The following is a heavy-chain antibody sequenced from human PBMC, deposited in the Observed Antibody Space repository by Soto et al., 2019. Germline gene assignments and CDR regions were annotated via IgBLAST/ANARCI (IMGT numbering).Heavy chain of an antibody. Sequence: EVQLVESGGDLVQPGGSLRLSCAASGFTFSGHWMHWVRQVPGKGLEWGSGINTDGGSSAYADSVKGRFTISRDNAKNTLYLQMKGLRAEDTAVYYCAREAGYCSRTSCYRRAFDTWGQGTTVTVSS. CDR1: GFTFSGHW. J-gene: IGHJ3*02. CDR3: AREAGYCSRTSCYRRAFDT. CDR2: INTDGGSS. D-gene: IGHD2-2*01. V-gene: IGHV3-74*03.